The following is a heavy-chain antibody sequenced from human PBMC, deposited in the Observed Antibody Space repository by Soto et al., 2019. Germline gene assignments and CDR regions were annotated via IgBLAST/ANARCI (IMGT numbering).Heavy chain of an antibody. V-gene: IGHV3-11*01. CDR2: ISSSGSTI. D-gene: IGHD4-17*01. CDR1: GFTFSDYY. CDR3: ARGRKTTVTTGTLDY. J-gene: IGHJ4*02. Sequence: MRLSCAASGFTFSDYYMSWIRQAPGKGLEWVSYISSSGSTIYYADSVKGRFTISRDNAKNSLYLQMNSLRAEDTAVYYCARGRKTTVTTGTLDYWGQGTLVTVSS.